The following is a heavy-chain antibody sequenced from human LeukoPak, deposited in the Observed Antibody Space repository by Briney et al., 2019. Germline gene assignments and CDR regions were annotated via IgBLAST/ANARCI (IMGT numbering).Heavy chain of an antibody. CDR2: IAYDGSRA. J-gene: IGHJ4*02. V-gene: IGHV3-33*01. Sequence: GGSLRLSCAGSGLTFGGYGMHWFRQTPGKGLEWVAVIAYDGSRAFYADSVKGRFTISRDNSKNTMSVQMDDLRAEDTAVYYCTRYNNDHFDDWGQGTLVTVSS. CDR3: TRYNNDHFDD. D-gene: IGHD1-14*01. CDR1: GLTFGGYG.